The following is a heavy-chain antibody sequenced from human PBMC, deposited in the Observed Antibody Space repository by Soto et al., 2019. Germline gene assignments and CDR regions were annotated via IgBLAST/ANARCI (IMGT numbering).Heavy chain of an antibody. CDR3: AKVLRFLEWDFIFDY. V-gene: IGHV3-9*01. D-gene: IGHD3-3*01. Sequence: EVQLVESGGGLVQPGRSLRLSCAASGFTFDDYAMHWVRQAPGKGLEWVSGISWNSGSIGYADSVKGRFTISRDNAKNSLYLQMNSLSAEDTALYYCAKVLRFLEWDFIFDYWGQGTLVTVSS. CDR1: GFTFDDYA. CDR2: ISWNSGSI. J-gene: IGHJ4*02.